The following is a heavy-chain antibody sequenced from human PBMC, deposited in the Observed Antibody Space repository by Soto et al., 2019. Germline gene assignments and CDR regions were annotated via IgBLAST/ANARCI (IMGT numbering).Heavy chain of an antibody. CDR2: INPHGGST. J-gene: IGHJ5*02. Sequence: KVDWKRVGDSLSGDYIDWGRHAHGQGLEWMGVINPHGGSTAYAQKFKGRVTLTRDTSASTVYMEVSSLTSEDTAMYYCARSSGGNFGILIEGTNGFAPRGQGPLVTVPS. CDR3: ARSSGGNFGILIEGTNGFAP. D-gene: IGHD1-26*01. CDR1: GDSLSGDY. V-gene: IGHV1-46*01.